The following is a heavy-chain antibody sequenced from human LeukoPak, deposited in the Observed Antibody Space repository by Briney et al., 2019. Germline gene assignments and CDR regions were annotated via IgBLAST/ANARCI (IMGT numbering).Heavy chain of an antibody. CDR1: SDSITSSSYL. CDR3: ARRHYGSGNIDS. D-gene: IGHD3-10*01. J-gene: IGHJ4*02. V-gene: IGHV4-39*01. CDR2: IYSNGHI. Sequence: SETLSLTCSVSSDSITSSSYLWVWVRQPPGKGPEWIGDIYSNGHISYNPSLKSRAAISVDTSKNQFSLNLSSVTAADTAAYYCARRHYGSGNIDSWGQGTLVTVSS.